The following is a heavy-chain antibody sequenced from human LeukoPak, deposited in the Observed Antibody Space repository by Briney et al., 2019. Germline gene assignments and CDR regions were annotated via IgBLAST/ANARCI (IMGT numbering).Heavy chain of an antibody. CDR3: ARLHPTYCTSGLCYWFDP. D-gene: IGHD2-8*01. CDR2: IDPSDSYT. Sequence: PGESLKISCKGSGYSFRSYWITWVRQMTGKGLEWVGRIDPSDSYTNYSPSFEGHVTISADKSISTAYLQWSSLKASDTAMYYCARLHPTYCTSGLCYWFDPWGQGTLVTVSS. J-gene: IGHJ5*02. V-gene: IGHV5-10-1*01. CDR1: GYSFRSYW.